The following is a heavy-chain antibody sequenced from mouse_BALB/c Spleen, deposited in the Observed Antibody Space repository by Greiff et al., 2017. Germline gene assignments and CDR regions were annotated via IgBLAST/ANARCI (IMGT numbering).Heavy chain of an antibody. J-gene: IGHJ4*01. V-gene: IGHV5-6-3*01. CDR2: INSNGGST. D-gene: IGHD2-1*01. CDR3: ARLTTYYYAMDY. CDR1: GFTFSSYG. Sequence: EVKLVESGGGLVQPGGSLKLSCAASGFTFSSYGMSWVRQTPDKRLELVATINSNGGSTYYPDSVKGRFTISRDNAKNTLYLQMSSLKSEDTAMYYCARLTTYYYAMDYWGQGTSVTVSS.